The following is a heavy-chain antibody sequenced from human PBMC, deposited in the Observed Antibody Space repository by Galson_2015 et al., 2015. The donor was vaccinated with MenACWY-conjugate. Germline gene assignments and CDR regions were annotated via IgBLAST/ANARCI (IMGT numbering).Heavy chain of an antibody. Sequence: SLRLSCAASGFTFTSYSMNWVRQAPGKGLEWVSAISGSTGGTYYADSVKGRLTISRDNSKNTLYLQIDSLRTEDTAVYYCARAIAVASQAFDIWGQGTMVTVSS. CDR1: GFTFTSYS. J-gene: IGHJ3*02. V-gene: IGHV3-23*01. CDR2: ISGSTGGT. CDR3: ARAIAVASQAFDI. D-gene: IGHD6-19*01.